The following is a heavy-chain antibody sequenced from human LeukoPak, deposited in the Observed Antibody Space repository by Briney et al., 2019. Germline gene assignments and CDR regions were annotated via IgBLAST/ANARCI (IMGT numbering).Heavy chain of an antibody. CDR1: GGSISSYY. V-gene: IGHV4-59*08. Sequence: SETLSLTCTVSGGSISSYYWSWIRQPPGKGLEWIGYIYYSGSTNYNPSLKSRVTISVDTSKNQFSLKLSSVTAADTAVYYCASNWGGDEYYFDYWGQGSLVTVSS. D-gene: IGHD7-27*01. CDR3: ASNWGGDEYYFDY. CDR2: IYYSGST. J-gene: IGHJ4*02.